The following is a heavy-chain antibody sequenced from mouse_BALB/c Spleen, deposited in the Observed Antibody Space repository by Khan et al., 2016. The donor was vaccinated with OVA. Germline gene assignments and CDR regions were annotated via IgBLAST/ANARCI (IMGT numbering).Heavy chain of an antibody. V-gene: IGHV1S137*01. CDR2: ISTYYGDV. J-gene: IGHJ3*01. CDR1: GYKFTDFT. Sequence: VQLQQSGAELVRPGVSVKISCKGSGYKFTDFTMHWVKQSHAMSLEWIGVISTYYGDVNYNQKFKDKATMTVDKSSNTAYMDLARLTSEYSAIYYCARGGGGDRFLYWGQGTLVTVSA. CDR3: ARGGGGDRFLY.